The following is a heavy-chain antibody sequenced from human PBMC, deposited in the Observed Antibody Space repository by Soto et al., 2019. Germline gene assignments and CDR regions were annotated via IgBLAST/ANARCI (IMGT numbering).Heavy chain of an antibody. V-gene: IGHV4-31*03. Sequence: SETLSFTCSVSGGSISSGGYYWSWIRQHPGKGLEWIWYISYSGSTYYNPSLKSRVTMSVDTSKNQFSLKLSSVTAADTAVYYCARAAAGKYNWFDPWGQGTLVTVSS. CDR1: GGSISSGGYY. CDR3: ARAAAGKYNWFDP. D-gene: IGHD6-13*01. J-gene: IGHJ5*02. CDR2: ISYSGST.